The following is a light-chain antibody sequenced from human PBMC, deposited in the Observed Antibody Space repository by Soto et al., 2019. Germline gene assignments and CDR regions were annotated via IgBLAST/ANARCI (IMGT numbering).Light chain of an antibody. CDR2: DAS. Sequence: DIQMTQSPSSLSASVGDRVTITCQASQDISNYLNWYQQKPGKAPKLLIYDASNLETGVPSRFSGSGSGTDFTFTISSLXXXXXXXXYCQQYDNLPYTFGQGTKLEIK. CDR1: QDISNY. J-gene: IGKJ2*01. CDR3: QQYDNLPYT. V-gene: IGKV1-33*01.